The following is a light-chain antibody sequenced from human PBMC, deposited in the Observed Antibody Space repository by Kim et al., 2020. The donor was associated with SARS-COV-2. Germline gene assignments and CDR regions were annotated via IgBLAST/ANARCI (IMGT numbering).Light chain of an antibody. J-gene: IGLJ2*01. V-gene: IGLV1-44*01. CDR2: RNY. CDR1: SSNIGTNT. Sequence: ELTQPPSASGTPGQRVTISCSGSSSNIGTNTVNWYQQVPGTAPKLLICRNYERPSGVPDRFSASKSGTSASLAISGLQSEDEADYYCAAWDDSLNAVVFGGGTQLTVL. CDR3: AAWDDSLNAVV.